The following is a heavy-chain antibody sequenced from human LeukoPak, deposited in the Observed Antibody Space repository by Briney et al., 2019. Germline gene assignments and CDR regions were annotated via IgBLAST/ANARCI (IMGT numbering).Heavy chain of an antibody. J-gene: IGHJ4*02. Sequence: GGSLGLSCAASGFTFSSYAMHWVRQAPGKGLECVSAINSDGSSTNYADSVKGRFIISRDNSKNTLYLQMGSLRAEDMAIYYCARESRPFNFGYYFDLWGQGSLVTVS. CDR2: INSDGSST. D-gene: IGHD3-10*01. CDR1: GFTFSSYA. V-gene: IGHV3-64*02. CDR3: ARESRPFNFGYYFDL.